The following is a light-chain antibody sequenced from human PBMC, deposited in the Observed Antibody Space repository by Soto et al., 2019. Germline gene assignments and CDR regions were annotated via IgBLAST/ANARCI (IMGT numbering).Light chain of an antibody. CDR2: GVS. CDR1: QSVSNS. V-gene: IGKV3-11*01. CDR3: QQGSDWPTTYT. Sequence: EMVLTQSPAPLSLSPGARVTLSCRASQSVSNSLVWYQQKAGQAPRLLLYGVSYRATGDPARFSGSGSGTVDTLSISSLEPADVAIYYCQQGSDWPTTYTFGQGTKLEIK. J-gene: IGKJ2*01.